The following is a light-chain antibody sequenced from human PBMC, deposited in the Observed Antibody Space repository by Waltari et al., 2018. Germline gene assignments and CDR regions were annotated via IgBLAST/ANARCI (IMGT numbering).Light chain of an antibody. V-gene: IGLV1-40*01. CDR1: TSHIGADND. CDR3: QSYDNSLSAVV. J-gene: IGLJ2*01. Sequence: QSVLTQPPSVSGAPGQRVTISCTGSTSHIGADNDVHWYQQLPVAAPQLPIHGNRHRPSGFPDRFSGSKSYTSGFLAISGLQAEDEADYYCQSYDNSLSAVVFGGGTKLTVL. CDR2: GNR.